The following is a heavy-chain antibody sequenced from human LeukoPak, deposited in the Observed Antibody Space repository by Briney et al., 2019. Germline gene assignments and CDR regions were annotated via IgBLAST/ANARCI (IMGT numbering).Heavy chain of an antibody. J-gene: IGHJ4*02. Sequence: TGGSLRLSCAASGFTFDDYAMHWVRQAPEKGLEWVSGISWNSGSIGYADSVKGRFTISRDNAKNSLYLQMNSLRAEDMALYYCAKGSYCSSTSCYFDYWGQGTLVTVSS. CDR2: ISWNSGSI. D-gene: IGHD2-2*01. CDR3: AKGSYCSSTSCYFDY. CDR1: GFTFDDYA. V-gene: IGHV3-9*03.